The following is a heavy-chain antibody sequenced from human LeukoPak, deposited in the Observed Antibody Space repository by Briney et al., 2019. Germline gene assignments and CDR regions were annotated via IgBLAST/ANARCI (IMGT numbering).Heavy chain of an antibody. Sequence: SETLSLTCTVSGGSISSYYWSLIRQPPGKGLEWIGYIYYSGSTNYNPSLKSRVTISVDTSKNQFSLKLSSVTAADTAVYYCARGDYYDSSGYYRPDAFDIWGQGTMVTVSS. D-gene: IGHD3-22*01. CDR1: GGSISSYY. J-gene: IGHJ3*02. CDR3: ARGDYYDSSGYYRPDAFDI. V-gene: IGHV4-59*01. CDR2: IYYSGST.